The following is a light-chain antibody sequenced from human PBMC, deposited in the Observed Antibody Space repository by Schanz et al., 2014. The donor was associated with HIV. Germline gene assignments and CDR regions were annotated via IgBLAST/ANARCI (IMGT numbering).Light chain of an antibody. CDR1: QTLDRW. J-gene: IGKJ1*01. Sequence: DIQMTQSPSTLSASVGDRVTITCRASQTLDRWLAWYQQKPGKAPNLLIYQASSLKTGVPSRFSGSGSGTEFTLTISSLQPDDFATYYCQQYDTSSWTFGLGTKVETK. CDR2: QAS. V-gene: IGKV1-5*03. CDR3: QQYDTSSWT.